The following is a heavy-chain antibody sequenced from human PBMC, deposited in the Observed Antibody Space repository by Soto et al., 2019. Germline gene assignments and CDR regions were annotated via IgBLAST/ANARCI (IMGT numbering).Heavy chain of an antibody. Sequence: QVQLVQSGAEVKKPGSSVKVSCKASGGTFSSYAISWVRQAPGHGLEWMGGIIPIFGTANYAQKFQGRVTITADESTSTAYMELSSLRSEDTAVYYCARLYSGRRDGYNYQDYWGQGTLVTVSS. V-gene: IGHV1-69*01. CDR2: IIPIFGTA. J-gene: IGHJ4*02. D-gene: IGHD5-12*01. CDR1: GGTFSSYA. CDR3: ARLYSGRRDGYNYQDY.